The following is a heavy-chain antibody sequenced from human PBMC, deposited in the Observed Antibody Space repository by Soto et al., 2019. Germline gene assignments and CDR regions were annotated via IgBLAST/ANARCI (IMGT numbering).Heavy chain of an antibody. D-gene: IGHD3-22*01. CDR1: GGTFSSYA. CDR3: ARGGEGRTYYYDSSGYPAFLYFDY. CDR2: IIPIFGTA. Sequence: ASVKVSCKASGGTFSSYAISWVRQAPGQGLEWMGRIIPIFGTANYAQKFQGRVTITADESTSTAYMELSSLRSEDTAVYYCARGGEGRTYYYDSSGYPAFLYFDYWGQGTLVTVSS. V-gene: IGHV1-69*13. J-gene: IGHJ4*02.